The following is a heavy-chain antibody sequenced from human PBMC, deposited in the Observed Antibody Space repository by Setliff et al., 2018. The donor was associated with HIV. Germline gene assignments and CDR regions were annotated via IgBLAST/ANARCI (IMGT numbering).Heavy chain of an antibody. CDR3: AREHDYSNYRRLDS. D-gene: IGHD4-4*01. Sequence: PSETLSLTCSVSGGSMSRVYWTWIRQPPGKGLEWIGYVPASGTTKYNPSLQSRVTISGDSSKNQFSLKLTSVTAADTAVYYCAREHDYSNYRRLDSWGQGILVTVSS. CDR2: VPASGTT. J-gene: IGHJ4*02. V-gene: IGHV4-4*08. CDR1: GGSMSRVY.